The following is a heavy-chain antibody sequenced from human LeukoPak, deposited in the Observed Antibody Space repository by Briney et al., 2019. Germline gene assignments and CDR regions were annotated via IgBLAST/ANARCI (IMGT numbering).Heavy chain of an antibody. CDR3: VRHGSLPAYYDFWSGYYTGPYFDY. D-gene: IGHD3-3*01. CDR2: IYYSGST. CDR1: GGSISSSSYY. J-gene: IGHJ4*02. Sequence: SETLSLTCTVSGGSISSSSYYWGWIRQPPGKGLEWIGSIYYSGSTYYNPSLKSRVTISVDTSKNQFSLKLSSVTAADTAVYYCVRHGSLPAYYDFWSGYYTGPYFDYWGQGTLVTVSS. V-gene: IGHV4-39*01.